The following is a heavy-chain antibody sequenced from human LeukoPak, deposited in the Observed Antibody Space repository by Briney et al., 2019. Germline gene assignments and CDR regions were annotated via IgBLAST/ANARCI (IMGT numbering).Heavy chain of an antibody. CDR2: INHSGST. J-gene: IGHJ4*02. V-gene: IGHV4-39*07. CDR1: TGSISTDSYY. Sequence: PSETLSLTCTVSTGSISTDSYYWSWIRQPPGKGLEWIGEINHSGSTNYNPSLKSRVTISVDTSKNQFSLKLSSVTAADTAVYYCARGLRWRVGDTDSLGYWGQGTLVTVSS. D-gene: IGHD5-18*01. CDR3: ARGLRWRVGDTDSLGY.